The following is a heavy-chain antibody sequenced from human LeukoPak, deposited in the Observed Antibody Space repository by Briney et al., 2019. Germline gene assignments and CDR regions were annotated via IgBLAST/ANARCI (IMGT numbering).Heavy chain of an antibody. Sequence: AGSLTLSCAASGFTFSSYSLNWVRQAPGKGLEWISYISRSSSTIYYADSVMRRFTISRDNARNSLYLQMNSLRDEDTAVYYCSRFSPGGYYYLDYWGQGTLVTVSS. V-gene: IGHV3-48*02. J-gene: IGHJ4*02. CDR3: SRFSPGGYYYLDY. CDR2: ISRSSSTI. D-gene: IGHD5-12*01. CDR1: GFTFSSYS.